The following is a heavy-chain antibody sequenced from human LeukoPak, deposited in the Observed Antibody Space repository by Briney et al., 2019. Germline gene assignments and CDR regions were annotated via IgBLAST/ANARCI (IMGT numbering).Heavy chain of an antibody. Sequence: GASVKVSCKASGYTFTSYDINWVRQATGRGLEWMGWMNPNSGNTGYAQKFQGRVTMTRNTSISTAYMELSSLRSEDTAVYYCARGIQLWLRRAFGYWGQGTLVTVSS. D-gene: IGHD5-18*01. J-gene: IGHJ4*02. CDR1: GYTFTSYD. CDR3: ARGIQLWLRRAFGY. V-gene: IGHV1-8*01. CDR2: MNPNSGNT.